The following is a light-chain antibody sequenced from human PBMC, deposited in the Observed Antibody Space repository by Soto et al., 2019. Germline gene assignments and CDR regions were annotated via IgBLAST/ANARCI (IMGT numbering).Light chain of an antibody. J-gene: IGKJ1*01. V-gene: IGKV3-11*01. CDR2: DTS. CDR3: HQRKSWPRT. Sequence: EIVLTQSPATLSSSPGERATLSCRASQTVSNKLAWYQHKPGQAPRLLIYDTSNRATGIPARFSGSGSGTDFTLTISSLEPEDFAVYYWHQRKSWPRTFGQGTKVEIK. CDR1: QTVSNK.